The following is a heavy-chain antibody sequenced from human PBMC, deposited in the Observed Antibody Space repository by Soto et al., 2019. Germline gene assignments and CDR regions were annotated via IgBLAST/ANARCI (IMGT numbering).Heavy chain of an antibody. CDR3: CSPKPSYATSLYYFDN. J-gene: IGHJ4*02. CDR2: IRGEAYGGTT. CDR1: GLSFGIYT. V-gene: IGHV3-49*03. Sequence: GGSLRLSCSASGLSFGIYTISWFRQAPGKGLEWVGFIRGEAYGGTTEYAASAKGRFTISRDDSKGIAYLQMNSLKTEDTAVYYCCSPKPSYATSLYYFDNWGQGTLVTVSS. D-gene: IGHD2-2*01.